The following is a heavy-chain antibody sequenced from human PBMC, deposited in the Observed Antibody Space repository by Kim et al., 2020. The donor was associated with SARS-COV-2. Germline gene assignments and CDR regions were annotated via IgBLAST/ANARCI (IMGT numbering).Heavy chain of an antibody. J-gene: IGHJ4*02. V-gene: IGHV3-21*01. D-gene: IGHD6-13*01. Sequence: IYYADSVKGRFTISRDNAKNSLYLQMNSLRAEDTAVYYCARDVAAAGFDYWGQGTLVTVSS. CDR3: ARDVAAAGFDY. CDR2: I.